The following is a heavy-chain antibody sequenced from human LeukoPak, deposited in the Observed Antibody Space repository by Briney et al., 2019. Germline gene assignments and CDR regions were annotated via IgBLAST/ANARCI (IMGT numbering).Heavy chain of an antibody. D-gene: IGHD3-22*01. Sequence: SETLSPTCTVSGGSVSSNIYYWTWIRQPPGKGLEWIGYIYYSGSTNYNPSLKSRVTISVDTSKNQFSLKLTSLTAADTAVYYCAREDSSGYLGYWGQGTLVTVSS. CDR2: IYYSGST. V-gene: IGHV4-61*01. CDR1: GGSVSSNIYY. J-gene: IGHJ4*02. CDR3: AREDSSGYLGY.